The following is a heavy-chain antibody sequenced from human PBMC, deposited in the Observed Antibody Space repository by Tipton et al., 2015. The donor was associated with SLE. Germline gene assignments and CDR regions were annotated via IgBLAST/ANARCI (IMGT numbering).Heavy chain of an antibody. V-gene: IGHV4-59*01. CDR2: IHNSGRT. D-gene: IGHD3-3*02. CDR1: GYSIRDGYY. Sequence: TLSLTCNVSGYSIRDGYYWGWIRQAPGKGLEWIGYIHNSGRTNYHPSLKSRVTMSVDTPKNQFSLKLTSVTAGDTAVYYCAREGGDIFGDAFDIWGRGTMVTVSS. CDR3: AREGGDIFGDAFDI. J-gene: IGHJ3*02.